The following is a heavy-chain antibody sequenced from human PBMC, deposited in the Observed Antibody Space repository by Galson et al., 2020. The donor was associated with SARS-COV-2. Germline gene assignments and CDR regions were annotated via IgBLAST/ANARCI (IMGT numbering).Heavy chain of an antibody. CDR3: ARARHYYDSSFSSDI. CDR1: GGTFSNYP. D-gene: IGHD3-22*01. CDR2: IIPIFGTA. V-gene: IGHV1-69*01. Sequence: KISCKASGGTFSNYPISWVRQAPGQGLEWMGGIIPIFGTATYAQKFQGRVTITADESTSTAYMELSSLRSEDTAVYYCARARHYYDSSFSSDIWGQGTMVTVSS. J-gene: IGHJ3*02.